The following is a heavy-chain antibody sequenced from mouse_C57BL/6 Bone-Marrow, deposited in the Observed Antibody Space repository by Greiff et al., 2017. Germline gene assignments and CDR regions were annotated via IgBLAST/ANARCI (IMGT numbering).Heavy chain of an antibody. Sequence: VQLQESGAELARPGASVKLSCKASGYTFTSYGISWVKRRTGQGLEWIGEIYPRSGNTYYNEKFKGKATLTADKSSSTAYLELRSLTSEDSAVYFCARRRGFAYWGQGTLVTVSA. J-gene: IGHJ3*01. V-gene: IGHV1-81*01. CDR2: IYPRSGNT. CDR1: GYTFTSYG. CDR3: ARRRGFAY.